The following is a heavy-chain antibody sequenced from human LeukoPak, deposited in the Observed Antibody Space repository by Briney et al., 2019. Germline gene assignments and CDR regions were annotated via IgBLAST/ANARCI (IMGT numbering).Heavy chain of an antibody. Sequence: ASVKVSCKASGYTFTGYYMHWVRQAPGQGLEWMGWINPNSGGTNYAQKFQGRVTMTRDTSISTAYMGLSRLRSDDTAVYYCARFGRITMVRGVIYFDYWGQGTLVTVSS. J-gene: IGHJ4*02. CDR2: INPNSGGT. V-gene: IGHV1-2*02. CDR3: ARFGRITMVRGVIYFDY. D-gene: IGHD3-10*01. CDR1: GYTFTGYY.